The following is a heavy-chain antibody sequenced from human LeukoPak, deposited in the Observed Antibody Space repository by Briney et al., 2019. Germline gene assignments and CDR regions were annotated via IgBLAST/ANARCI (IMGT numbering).Heavy chain of an antibody. J-gene: IGHJ4*02. Sequence: SGTLSLTCAVSVGSISSGNWWSWVRQSPGKGLEWIGEVYHNGTPNYNPSLKSRVTISVDTSKNQFSLKLSSVTAADTAVYYCAGGRSGYYGSGSYDNWGQGTLVTVSS. CDR1: VGSISSGNW. CDR3: AGGRSGYYGSGSYDN. CDR2: VYHNGTP. D-gene: IGHD3-10*01. V-gene: IGHV4-4*02.